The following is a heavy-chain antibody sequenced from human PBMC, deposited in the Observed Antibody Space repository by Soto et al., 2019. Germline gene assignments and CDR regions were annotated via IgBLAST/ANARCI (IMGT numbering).Heavy chain of an antibody. CDR3: VRQAKLTTVTATVGYYYGLDV. D-gene: IGHD4-4*01. Sequence: GGSLRLSCAASGFTFSNYDMSWVRQAPGKGLAWVSVISDSGSGTYYADSVNGRFTISRDNSKNTLYLQMNSLRAEDTAVYYCVRQAKLTTVTATVGYYYGLDVWGQGTTVTVSS. V-gene: IGHV3-23*01. CDR2: ISDSGSGT. J-gene: IGHJ6*02. CDR1: GFTFSNYD.